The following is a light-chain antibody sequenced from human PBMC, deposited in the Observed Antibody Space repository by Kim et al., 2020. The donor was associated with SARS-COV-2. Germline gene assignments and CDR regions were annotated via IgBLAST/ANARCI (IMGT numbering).Light chain of an antibody. Sequence: APGKTARITCGSNNIGRKSIHWYQHKPGQAPVLVIYYDSDRPPGVSERFSASNSGNTATLAISSVEPGDEADYYCQVWENTLRTFGGGTKLTVL. CDR2: YDS. J-gene: IGLJ2*01. CDR3: QVWENTLRT. CDR1: NIGRKS. V-gene: IGLV3-21*01.